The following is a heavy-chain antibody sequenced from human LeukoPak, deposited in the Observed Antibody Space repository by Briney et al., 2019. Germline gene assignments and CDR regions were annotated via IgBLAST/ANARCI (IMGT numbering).Heavy chain of an antibody. CDR2: ISGSSSYI. CDR3: AIGYCSSDNCPDY. Sequence: GGSLRLSCAASGLTFSSYSMNWVRQVPGKGLEWVSSISGSSSYIYYADSVKGRFTISRDNAKKSLWLQMNSLRAGDTAVYYCAIGYCSSDNCPDYWGQGTLVTVSS. D-gene: IGHD2-15*01. V-gene: IGHV3-21*01. CDR1: GLTFSSYS. J-gene: IGHJ4*02.